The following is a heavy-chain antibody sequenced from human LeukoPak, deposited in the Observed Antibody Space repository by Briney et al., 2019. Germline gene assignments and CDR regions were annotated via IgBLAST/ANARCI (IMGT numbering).Heavy chain of an antibody. CDR1: GFTVSSNY. V-gene: IGHV3-66*01. CDR3: ATGPYSSSSLST. D-gene: IGHD6-6*01. Sequence: GGSLRLSCAASGFTVSSNYMSWVRQAPGKGLEWVSAIYSGGSTYYADSVKGGFTISRDNSKNTLYLQMNSLRAEDTAVYYCATGPYSSSSLSTWGQGTLVTVSS. J-gene: IGHJ5*02. CDR2: IYSGGST.